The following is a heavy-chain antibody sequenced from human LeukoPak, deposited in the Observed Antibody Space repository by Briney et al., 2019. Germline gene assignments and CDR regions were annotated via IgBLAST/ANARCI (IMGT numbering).Heavy chain of an antibody. J-gene: IGHJ5*02. CDR2: ISYSGST. CDR3: ARDQSLWTGYYIWNYFDP. V-gene: IGHV4-59*01. CDR1: GDSIRSYH. D-gene: IGHD3/OR15-3a*01. Sequence: PSETLSLTCSVSGDSIRSYHWSWIRQPPGKGLEWIGYISYSGSTKYNPSLKSRVSISVDTSKNQFSLNPTSVTAADTAVYYCARDQSLWTGYYIWNYFDPWGQGTLVTVSS.